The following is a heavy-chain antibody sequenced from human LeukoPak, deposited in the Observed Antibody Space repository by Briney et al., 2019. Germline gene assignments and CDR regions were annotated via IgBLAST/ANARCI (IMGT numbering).Heavy chain of an antibody. Sequence: TGGSLRLSCAASGFTFNNYAMSWVRQAPGKVLEWVSAITGSGGDTYHADSVKGRFTISRDNSENTLYLQMNSLRAEDTAVYYCAKDRSGPTIDYWGQGTLVTVSS. CDR1: GFTFNNYA. CDR2: ITGSGGDT. D-gene: IGHD3-16*02. CDR3: AKDRSGPTIDY. J-gene: IGHJ4*02. V-gene: IGHV3-23*01.